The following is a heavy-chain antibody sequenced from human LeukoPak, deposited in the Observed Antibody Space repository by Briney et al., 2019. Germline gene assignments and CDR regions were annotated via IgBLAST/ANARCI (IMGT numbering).Heavy chain of an antibody. D-gene: IGHD6-13*01. CDR2: ISGSGDAT. J-gene: IGHJ2*01. Sequence: GGSLRLSCAASGFTFRFYDMSWVRQAPGRGLEWVSGISGSGDATYYADSVRGRFTISRDNSKNTLYLQMNRLRADDTAVYYCAKIASAGHWYFDLWGRGTLVTVSS. CDR1: GFTFRFYD. V-gene: IGHV3-23*01. CDR3: AKIASAGHWYFDL.